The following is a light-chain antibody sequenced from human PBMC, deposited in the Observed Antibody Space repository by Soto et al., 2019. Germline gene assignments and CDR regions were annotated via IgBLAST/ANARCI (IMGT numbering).Light chain of an antibody. CDR2: GAS. CDR3: QQYGRSSIT. CDR1: QSVSSSY. V-gene: IGKV3-20*01. J-gene: IGKJ4*01. Sequence: EIVLTQSPGTLSLSPGERATLSCRASQSVSSSYLAWYQQKPGQTPRLLIYGASSRATGIPDRFSGSGSGTDFTLTISRLEPEDFAVYYCQQYGRSSITFGGGTKVDIK.